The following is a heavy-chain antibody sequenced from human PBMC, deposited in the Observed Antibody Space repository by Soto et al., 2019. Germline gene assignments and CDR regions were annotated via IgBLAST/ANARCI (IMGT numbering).Heavy chain of an antibody. J-gene: IGHJ4*02. D-gene: IGHD1-1*01. CDR2: IYASGTT. CDR1: GASISNDY. V-gene: IGHV4-4*07. CDR3: ARESRSELGTVEY. Sequence: QVRLQESGPGLVKPSETLSLTCTVSGASISNDYWSWIRQPAGKGLECLGRIYASGTTTYNPSLRSRVTMSVDTSKNQFSLNLNSVTAADTAVYYCARESRSELGTVEYWGQGTLVTVSS.